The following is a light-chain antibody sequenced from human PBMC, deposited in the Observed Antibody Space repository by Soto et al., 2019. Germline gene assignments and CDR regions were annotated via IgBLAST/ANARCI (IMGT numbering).Light chain of an antibody. CDR1: TSNIGTTSD. J-gene: IGLJ2*01. V-gene: IGLV1-40*01. CDR3: QSYDSSLSASI. CDR2: ANT. Sequence: QSVLTQPPSVSGAPRQRVTISCTGGTSNIGTTSDVHWYQHVPGTAPKLLIYANTNRPAGVPDRFSGSKSGTSASLAITGLQAEDEAYYYCQSYDSSLSASIFGGGTKLTVL.